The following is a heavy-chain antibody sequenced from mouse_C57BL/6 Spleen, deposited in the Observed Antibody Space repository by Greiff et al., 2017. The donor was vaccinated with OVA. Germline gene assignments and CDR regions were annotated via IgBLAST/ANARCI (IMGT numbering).Heavy chain of an antibody. J-gene: IGHJ2*01. Sequence: VQLQQSGPELVKPGASVKISCKASGYAFSSSWMNWVKQRPGKGLEWIGRIYPGDGDTNYNGKFKGKATLTADKSSSTAYMQLSSLTSEDSAVYFCARFTVVAEDDYWGQGTTLTVSS. D-gene: IGHD1-1*01. CDR2: IYPGDGDT. V-gene: IGHV1-82*01. CDR3: ARFTVVAEDDY. CDR1: GYAFSSSW.